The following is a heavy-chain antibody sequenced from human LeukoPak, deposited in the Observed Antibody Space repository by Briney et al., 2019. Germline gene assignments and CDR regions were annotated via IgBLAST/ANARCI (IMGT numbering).Heavy chain of an antibody. CDR3: ARGVGATYFDY. D-gene: IGHD1-26*01. Sequence: PSETLSLTCAVYGGSFSGYSWNWIRQPAGKGLEWIGRISASGSTNYNPSLKSRVTMSADTSKNQFSLNLSSVAAADTAVYYCARGVGATYFDYWGQGTLVTVSS. CDR1: GGSFSGYS. V-gene: IGHV4-59*10. J-gene: IGHJ4*02. CDR2: ISASGST.